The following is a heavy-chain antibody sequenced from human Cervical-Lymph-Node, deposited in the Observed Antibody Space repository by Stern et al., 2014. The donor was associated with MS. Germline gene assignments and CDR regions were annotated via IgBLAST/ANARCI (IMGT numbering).Heavy chain of an antibody. V-gene: IGHV4-39*01. J-gene: IGHJ6*02. CDR3: ARHENRSGYDPKRYRYYGMDV. Sequence: QVQMQESGPGLVKPSETLSLTCTVSGGSISSSSYYWGWIRQPPGQGLEWIGSIYYSGSTYYNPSLKSRVPISVDTSKTQFSRKLSSVTAADTAVYYCARHENRSGYDPKRYRYYGMDVWGQGTTVTVSS. D-gene: IGHD5-12*01. CDR1: GGSISSSSYY. CDR2: IYYSGST.